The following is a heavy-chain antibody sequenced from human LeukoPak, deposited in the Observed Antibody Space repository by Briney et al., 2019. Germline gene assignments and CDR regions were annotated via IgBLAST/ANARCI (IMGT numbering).Heavy chain of an antibody. V-gene: IGHV6-1*01. CDR1: GDSVSSNSAA. J-gene: IGHJ3*02. D-gene: IGHD6-13*01. CDR2: IYYRSKWYN. Sequence: SQTLSLTCAISGDSVSSNSAAWNWIRQSPSRGLEWLGRIYYRSKWYNDYAVSVKSRITINPDKSKNQFSLQLNSVAHEDTGVYYCARGPGIAAAGTGGVGAFDIWGQGTMVTVSS. CDR3: ARGPGIAAAGTGGVGAFDI.